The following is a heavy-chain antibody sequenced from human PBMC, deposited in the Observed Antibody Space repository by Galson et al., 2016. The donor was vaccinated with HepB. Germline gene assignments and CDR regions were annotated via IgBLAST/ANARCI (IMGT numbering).Heavy chain of an antibody. J-gene: IGHJ4*02. CDR2: ISTSPTT. CDR1: GFVFSNFD. V-gene: IGHV3-23*01. D-gene: IGHD5-24*01. CDR3: AKERPLQRIFDH. Sequence: SLRLSCAASGFVFSNFDLSWVRQAPGKGLEWVASISTSPTTYYSDDVQGRLTISSENYTNTLYLQKNDLRAADTAVYYCAKERPLQRIFDHWGQGTLVTVSS.